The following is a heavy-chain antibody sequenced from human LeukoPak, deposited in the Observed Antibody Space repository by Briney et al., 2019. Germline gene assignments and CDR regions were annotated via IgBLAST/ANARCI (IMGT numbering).Heavy chain of an antibody. CDR3: ARAYGSGSYYSPYYYYGMDV. J-gene: IGHJ6*02. CDR1: GGSFSGYY. V-gene: IGHV4-34*01. Sequence: SEALSLTCAVYGGSFSGYYWSWIRQPPGKGLEWIGEINHSGSTNYNPSLKSRVTISVDTSKNQFSLKLSSVTAADTAVYYCARAYGSGSYYSPYYYYGMDVWGQGTTVTVSS. CDR2: INHSGST. D-gene: IGHD3-10*01.